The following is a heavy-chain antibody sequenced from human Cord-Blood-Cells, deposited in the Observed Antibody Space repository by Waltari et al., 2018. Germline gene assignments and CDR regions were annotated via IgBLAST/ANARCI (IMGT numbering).Heavy chain of an antibody. J-gene: IGHJ4*02. D-gene: IGHD6-13*01. CDR3: AKSKAAAGTPFDY. V-gene: IGHV3-23*01. CDR2: ISGSGGST. CDR1: GFTFSSYA. Sequence: EVQLLESGGGLVQPGGSLRLSCAASGFTFSSYAMSWVRQAPGKGLEWVSAISGSGGSTYYADAVKGRFTISRDNSKNTLYLQRNSLRAEDTAVYYCAKSKAAAGTPFDYWGQGTLVTVSS.